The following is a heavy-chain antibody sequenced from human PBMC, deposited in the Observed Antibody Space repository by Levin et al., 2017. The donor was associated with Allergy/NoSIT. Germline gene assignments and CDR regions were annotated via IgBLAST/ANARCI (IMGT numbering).Heavy chain of an antibody. CDR3: AKDSRYGSSWYGRADD. J-gene: IGHJ4*02. CDR2: ITTNGGGT. Sequence: PGASVKVSCTASGFSFGSYVMSWVRQAPGKGPEWVSSITTNGGGTYYVDSAKGRFTISRDNSRNTLYLQMNNLRDDDTAVYYCAKDSRYGSSWYGRADDWGQGTLVTVSS. D-gene: IGHD6-13*01. V-gene: IGHV3-23*01. CDR1: GFSFGSYV.